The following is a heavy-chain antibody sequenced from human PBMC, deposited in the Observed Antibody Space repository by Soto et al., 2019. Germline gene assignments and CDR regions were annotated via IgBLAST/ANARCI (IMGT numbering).Heavy chain of an antibody. D-gene: IGHD3-16*01. CDR2: ISGSGVST. V-gene: IGHV3-23*01. CDR3: ASAGERSRRWATFDY. Sequence: EVQLLESGGGLVQPGGSLRFSCAASGFTFSSYAMSWVRQAPGKGLEWVSAISGSGVSTYYADSVKGRFTISRGNSKNALYLQRISLRDEDSAVWYGASAGERSRRWATFDYGGQGTLGTVSS. CDR1: GFTFSSYA. J-gene: IGHJ4*02.